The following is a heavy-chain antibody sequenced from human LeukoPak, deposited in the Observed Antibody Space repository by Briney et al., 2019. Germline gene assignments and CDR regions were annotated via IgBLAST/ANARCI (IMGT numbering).Heavy chain of an antibody. J-gene: IGHJ4*02. D-gene: IGHD4-17*01. CDR2: IYYSGST. V-gene: IGHV4-39*07. CDR1: GYSISSSSYY. Sequence: PSETLSLTCTVSGYSISSSSYYWGWIRQPPGKGLEWIGSIYYSGSTYYNPSLKSRVTISVDTSKNQFSLKLSSVTAADTAVYYCARDLYDYGDEGFGYWGQGTLVTVSS. CDR3: ARDLYDYGDEGFGY.